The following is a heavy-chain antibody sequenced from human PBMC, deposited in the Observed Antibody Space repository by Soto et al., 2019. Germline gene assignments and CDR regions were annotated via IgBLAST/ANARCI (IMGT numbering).Heavy chain of an antibody. J-gene: IGHJ4*02. Sequence: QVQLVESGGGVVQPGKSLRLSCAAFGFTFSYYGMHWVRQAPGKGLEWVALISNDGSNKYYADSLKGRFTISRDNSKNKLFLQVNSPTAEDTAVYYCAKDQDCGGTSCRFWAPCYWCQGILVIVSS. CDR2: ISNDGSNK. D-gene: IGHD2-2*01. CDR1: GFTFSYYG. V-gene: IGHV3-30*18. CDR3: AKDQDCGGTSCRFWAPCY.